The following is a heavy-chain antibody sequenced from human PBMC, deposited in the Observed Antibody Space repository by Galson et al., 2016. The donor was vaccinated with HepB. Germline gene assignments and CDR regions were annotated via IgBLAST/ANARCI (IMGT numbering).Heavy chain of an antibody. CDR2: INSDGTIS. CDR3: GRDHSVVLTTAYNWFDP. CDR1: GFAFGSHW. V-gene: IGHV3-74*01. J-gene: IGHJ5*02. Sequence: SLRLSCAASGFAFGSHWMHWVCQVPGEGLAWVSRINSDGTISNYADSVKGRFTIARDNAKNTLYLQMNSLRVDDTAIYYCGRDHSVVLTTAYNWFDPWGQGTLVTVSS. D-gene: IGHD4-23*01.